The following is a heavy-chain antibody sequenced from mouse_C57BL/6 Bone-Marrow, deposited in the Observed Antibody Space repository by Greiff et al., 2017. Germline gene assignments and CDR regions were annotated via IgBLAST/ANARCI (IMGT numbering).Heavy chain of an antibody. CDR3: TTLYDGY. D-gene: IGHD2-3*01. CDR1: SFNIKDDY. V-gene: IGHV14-4*01. J-gene: IGHJ2*01. Sequence: EVMLVESGAELVRPGASVKLSCTASSFNIKDDYMHWVKQRPEQGLEWIGWIDPENGDTEYASKFQGKATITADTSSNTAYLQLSSLTSEDTAVYYCTTLYDGYWGQGTTLIVSS. CDR2: IDPENGDT.